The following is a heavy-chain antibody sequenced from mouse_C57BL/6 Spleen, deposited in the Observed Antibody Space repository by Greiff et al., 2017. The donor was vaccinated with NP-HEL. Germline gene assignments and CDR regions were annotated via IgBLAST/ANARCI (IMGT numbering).Heavy chain of an antibody. D-gene: IGHD2-5*01. CDR3: ARDGAYYSNYFAWFAY. V-gene: IGHV1-76*01. CDR1: GYTFTDYY. Sequence: VKLQQSGAELVRPGASVKLSCKASGYTFTDYYINWVKQRPGQGLEWIARIYPGSGNTYYNEKFKGKATLTAEKSSSTAYMQLSSLTSEDSAVYFCARDGAYYSNYFAWFAYWGQGTLVTVSA. J-gene: IGHJ3*01. CDR2: IYPGSGNT.